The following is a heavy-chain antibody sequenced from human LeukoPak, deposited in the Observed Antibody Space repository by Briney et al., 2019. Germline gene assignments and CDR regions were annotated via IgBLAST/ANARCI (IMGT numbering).Heavy chain of an antibody. CDR2: FDPEDGET. J-gene: IGHJ4*02. CDR3: ATGILQYCSSTSCYTLSY. CDR1: GYTLTELS. Sequence: ASVKVSCKVSGYTLTELSMHWVRQAPGKGLEWMGGFDPEDGETIYAQKFQGRVTMTEDTSTDTAYMELSSLRSEDTAVYYCATGILQYCSSTSCYTLSYWGQGTLVTVSS. V-gene: IGHV1-24*01. D-gene: IGHD2-2*02.